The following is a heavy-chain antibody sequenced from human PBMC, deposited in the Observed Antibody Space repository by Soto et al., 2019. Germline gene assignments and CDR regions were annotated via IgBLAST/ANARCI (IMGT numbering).Heavy chain of an antibody. Sequence: SETLSLTCTVSGGSISSGDYYWSWIRQPPGKGLEWIGYIYYSGSTYYNPSLKSRVTIAIDTSKNQLSLKLSSVTAADTAVYFCARDRVRGSRTYAGFDPWGQGTLVTVSS. CDR1: GGSISSGDYY. J-gene: IGHJ5*02. CDR2: IYYSGST. V-gene: IGHV4-30-4*08. D-gene: IGHD3-10*01. CDR3: ARDRVRGSRTYAGFDP.